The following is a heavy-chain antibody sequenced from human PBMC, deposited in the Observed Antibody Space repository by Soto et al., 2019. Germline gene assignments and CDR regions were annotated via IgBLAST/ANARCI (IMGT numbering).Heavy chain of an antibody. Sequence: SETLALTCAVYGGSFSVYYWSWIRQPPGKGLEWIWEINHSGSTNYNPSLKSRVTISVDTSKNQFSLKLSSVTAADTAVYYCARGPAAGGGWGYYYYYMDVWGKGTTVTVSS. CDR3: ARGPAAGGGWGYYYYYMDV. V-gene: IGHV4-34*01. CDR2: INHSGST. D-gene: IGHD2-15*01. CDR1: GGSFSVYY. J-gene: IGHJ6*03.